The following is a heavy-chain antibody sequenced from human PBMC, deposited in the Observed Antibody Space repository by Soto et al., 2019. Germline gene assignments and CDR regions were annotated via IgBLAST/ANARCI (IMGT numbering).Heavy chain of an antibody. CDR1: GYTFTSYG. D-gene: IGHD3-3*01. V-gene: IGHV1-18*01. J-gene: IGHJ4*02. CDR3: ARDPQVGIFGVVIPFDY. CDR2: ISAYNGNT. Sequence: ASVKVSCKASGYTFTSYGISWVRQAPGQGLEWMGWISAYNGNTNYAQKLQGRVTMTTDTSTSTAYMELRSLRSDDTAVYYCARDPQVGIFGVVIPFDYWGQGTLVTVSS.